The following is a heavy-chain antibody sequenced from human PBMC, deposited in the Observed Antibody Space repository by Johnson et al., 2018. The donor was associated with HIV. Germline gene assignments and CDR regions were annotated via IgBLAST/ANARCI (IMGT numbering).Heavy chain of an antibody. CDR2: ISYDGSNK. J-gene: IGHJ3*02. D-gene: IGHD1-26*01. V-gene: IGHV3-30*04. CDR3: AKDRYIKGASTGFDI. Sequence: QVQLVESGGGVVQPGGSLRLSCAASGFTFISYAMHWVRQAPGKGLEWVAVISYDGSNKYYADSVKGRFTISRDNAKNSLYLQMNSLRAEDTAVYYCAKDRYIKGASTGFDIWGQGTMVTVSS. CDR1: GFTFISYA.